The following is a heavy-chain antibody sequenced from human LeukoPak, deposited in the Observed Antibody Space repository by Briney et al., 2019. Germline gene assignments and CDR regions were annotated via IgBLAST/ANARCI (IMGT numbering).Heavy chain of an antibody. CDR2: IRYDGSNK. J-gene: IGHJ4*02. D-gene: IGHD2-15*01. CDR3: ATSPGYCSGGSCYSTLDY. V-gene: IGHV3-30*02. CDR1: GFTFSSYG. Sequence: GGSLRLSCAASGFTFSSYGMHWVRQAPGKGLEWVTFIRYDGSNKYYADSVKGRFTISRDNSKNTLYLQMNSLRAEDTAVYYCATSPGYCSGGSCYSTLDYWGQGTLVTVSS.